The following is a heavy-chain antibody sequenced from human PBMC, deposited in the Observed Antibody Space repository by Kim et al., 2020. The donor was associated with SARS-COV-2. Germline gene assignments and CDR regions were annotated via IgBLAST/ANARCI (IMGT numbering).Heavy chain of an antibody. CDR3: ATTIWDTAMVTWFDP. Sequence: GESLKISCKGSGYSFTSYWISWVRQMPGKGLEWMGRIDPSDSYTNYSPSFQGHVTISADKSISTAYLQWSSLKASDTAMYYCATTIWDTAMVTWFDPWGQGTLVTVSS. CDR2: IDPSDSYT. CDR1: GYSFTSYW. D-gene: IGHD5-18*01. V-gene: IGHV5-10-1*01. J-gene: IGHJ5*02.